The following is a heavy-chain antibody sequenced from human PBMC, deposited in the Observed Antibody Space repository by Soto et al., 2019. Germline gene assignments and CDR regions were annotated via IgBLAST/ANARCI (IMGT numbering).Heavy chain of an antibody. V-gene: IGHV5-51*01. CDR2: IYPGDSDT. J-gene: IGHJ6*02. CDR3: ARLVNYFFCMVV. CDR1: DTTHW. Sequence: PGESLKISCKASDTTHWIGWVRQKPGKGLEWMGIIYPGDSDTKYSPSFQGQVTISVDKSISTAYLHWSSLKASDTATYYCARLVNYFFCMVVWGLGTTVTVSS.